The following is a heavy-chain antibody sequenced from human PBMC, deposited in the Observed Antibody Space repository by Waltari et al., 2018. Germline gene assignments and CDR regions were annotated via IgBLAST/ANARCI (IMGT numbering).Heavy chain of an antibody. CDR1: GGTFSSYA. CDR2: IIPIFCTA. CDR3: ARGGGPNGYYYYGMDV. Sequence: QVQLVQSGAEVKKPGSSVKVSCKASGGTFSSYAISWVRQAPGQGLEWMGGIIPIFCTANYAQKFQGGVTITADESTSTAYMELSGLRSEDTAVYYCARGGGPNGYYYYGMDVWGQGTTVTVSS. D-gene: IGHD3-16*01. V-gene: IGHV1-69*13. J-gene: IGHJ6*02.